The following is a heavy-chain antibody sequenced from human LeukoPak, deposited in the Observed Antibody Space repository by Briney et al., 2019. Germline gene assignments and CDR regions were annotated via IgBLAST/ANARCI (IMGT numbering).Heavy chain of an antibody. Sequence: GESLKISCKGSGYSFTSYWIGWVRQMPGKGLEWMGIIYPGDSDTRYSPSFRGQVTISADKSINTAYLQWSSLKASDTAMYYCARQGGSSSKGYYYYYMDVWGKGTTVTVSS. V-gene: IGHV5-51*01. CDR3: ARQGGSSSKGYYYYYMDV. J-gene: IGHJ6*03. CDR2: IYPGDSDT. CDR1: GYSFTSYW. D-gene: IGHD6-6*01.